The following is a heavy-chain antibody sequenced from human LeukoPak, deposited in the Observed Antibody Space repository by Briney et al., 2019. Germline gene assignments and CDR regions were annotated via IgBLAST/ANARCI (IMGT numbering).Heavy chain of an antibody. Sequence: PGESLRLSCAASGFTFSSRYMHWGRQAPGKGLVWVSRINPDGRDTKYAESVRGRFTMSRDNGENTLYLQMNNLRADDTGVYYCARAVAATGSSDFWGQGTLVTVSS. CDR1: GFTFSSRY. CDR2: INPDGRDT. CDR3: ARAVAATGSSDF. D-gene: IGHD6-19*01. V-gene: IGHV3-74*03. J-gene: IGHJ4*02.